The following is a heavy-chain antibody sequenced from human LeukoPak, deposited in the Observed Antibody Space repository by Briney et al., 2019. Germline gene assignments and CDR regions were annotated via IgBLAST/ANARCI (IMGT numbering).Heavy chain of an antibody. CDR3: AREFKDLRFLAAFDI. D-gene: IGHD3-3*01. V-gene: IGHV3-11*04. Sequence: PGGSLRLSCAASGFTFSDYYMSWIRQAPGEGLEWVSYISSSGSTIYYADSVKGRFTISRDNAKNSLYLQMNSLRAEDTAVYYCAREFKDLRFLAAFDIWGQGTMVTVSS. J-gene: IGHJ3*02. CDR2: ISSSGSTI. CDR1: GFTFSDYY.